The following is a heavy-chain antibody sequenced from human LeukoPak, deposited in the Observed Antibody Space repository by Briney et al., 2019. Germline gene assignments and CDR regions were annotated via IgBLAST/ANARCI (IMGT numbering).Heavy chain of an antibody. CDR2: IYPRDSDV. CDR3: ARHLAPFDY. J-gene: IGHJ4*02. CDR1: GSSFNTYW. V-gene: IGHV5-51*01. Sequence: GQSLKISCKGSGSSFNTYWIGWVRQMPGKGLEWMGIIYPRDSDVRYSPSFQGQVTISADTSISTAYLQWSSLKVSDTAIYYCARHLAPFDYWGQGTLVTVSS.